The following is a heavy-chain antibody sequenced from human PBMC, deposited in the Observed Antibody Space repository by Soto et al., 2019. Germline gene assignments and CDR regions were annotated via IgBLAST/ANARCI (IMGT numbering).Heavy chain of an antibody. V-gene: IGHV3-23*01. Sequence: EVQLLESGGGLVQPGGSLRLSCAASGFTFSSYAMSWVRQAPGKGLEWVSAISGSGGGDSTYYADSVKGRFTISRDNSKNTLYLQMNSLRVEDTAVYYCAKDGGLYGTPDSLDYWGQGTLVTVSS. CDR1: GFTFSSYA. D-gene: IGHD1-7*01. CDR2: ISGSGGGDST. J-gene: IGHJ4*02. CDR3: AKDGGLYGTPDSLDY.